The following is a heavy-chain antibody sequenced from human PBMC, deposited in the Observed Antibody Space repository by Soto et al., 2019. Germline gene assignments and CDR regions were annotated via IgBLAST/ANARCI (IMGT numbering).Heavy chain of an antibody. CDR2: TYYSGST. V-gene: IGHV4-39*01. D-gene: IGHD3-22*01. Sequence: KTSETLSLTCTVSGGSISSSSYYWGWIRQPPGKGLEWIGSTYYSGSTYYNPSLKSRVTISVDTSKNQFSLKLSSVTAADTAVYYCASTPLTYDSSGYYYFDYWGQGTLVTVSS. J-gene: IGHJ4*02. CDR3: ASTPLTYDSSGYYYFDY. CDR1: GGSISSSSYY.